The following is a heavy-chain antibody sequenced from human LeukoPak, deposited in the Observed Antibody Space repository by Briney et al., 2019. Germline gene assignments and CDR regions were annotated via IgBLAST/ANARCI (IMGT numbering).Heavy chain of an antibody. CDR1: GYSISSGYY. CDR3: ARGWDFTGRFDP. J-gene: IGHJ5*02. CDR2: IYHSGST. D-gene: IGHD1-26*01. V-gene: IGHV4-38-2*02. Sequence: PSETLSLTCTVSGYSISSGYYWGWIRQPPGKGLEWIGSIYHSGSTYYNPSLKSRVTISVDTSKNQFSLKLSSVTAADTAVYYCARGWDFTGRFDPWGQGTLVTVSS.